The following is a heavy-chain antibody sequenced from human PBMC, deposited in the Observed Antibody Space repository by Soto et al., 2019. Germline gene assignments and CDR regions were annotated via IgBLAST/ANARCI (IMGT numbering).Heavy chain of an antibody. CDR2: IWYDGGDK. Sequence: PGGSLRLSCVTSGFTFSDFVMHWVRQAPGKGLEWVAVIWYDGGDKYYADSVKGRFTISRDNSKKTVFLQMNSLRAEDTAVYYCVRGSFCTTTTCYNLAWFAPWGQGTLVTVSS. V-gene: IGHV3-33*01. CDR3: VRGSFCTTTTCYNLAWFAP. J-gene: IGHJ5*02. D-gene: IGHD2-2*02. CDR1: GFTFSDFV.